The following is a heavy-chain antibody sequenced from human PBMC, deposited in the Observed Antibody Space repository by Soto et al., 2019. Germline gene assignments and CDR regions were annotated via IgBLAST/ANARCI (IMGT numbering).Heavy chain of an antibody. CDR1: GGSFSGYY. CDR2: INHSGST. D-gene: IGHD3-16*01. Sequence: SETLSLTCAVYGGSFSGYYWSWIRQPPGKGLEWIGEINHSGSTNYNPSLKRRVTISVDTSKNQFSLKLSSVTAAATAVYYCARGTSLSHTQWGQGTLVTVSS. V-gene: IGHV4-34*01. CDR3: ARGTSLSHTQ. J-gene: IGHJ4*02.